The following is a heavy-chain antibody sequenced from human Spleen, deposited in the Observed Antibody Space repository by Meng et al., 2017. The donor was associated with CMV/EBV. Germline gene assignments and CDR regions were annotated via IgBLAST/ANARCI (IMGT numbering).Heavy chain of an antibody. CDR3: ARAAPPRGRACSSTSCYYYYYGMDV. J-gene: IGHJ6*02. CDR2: IIPILGIA. V-gene: IGHV1-69*10. Sequence: SVKVSCKASGGTFSSYAISWVRQAPGQGLEWMGGIIPILGIANYAQKFQGRVTNTADKSTSTAYMELSSLRSEDTAVYYCARAAPPRGRACSSTSCYYYYYGMDVWGQGTTVTVSS. D-gene: IGHD2-2*01. CDR1: GGTFSSYA.